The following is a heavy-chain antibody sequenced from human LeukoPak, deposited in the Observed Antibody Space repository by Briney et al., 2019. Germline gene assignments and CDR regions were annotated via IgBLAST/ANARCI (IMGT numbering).Heavy chain of an antibody. CDR1: GFTFSSYA. V-gene: IGHV3-23*01. Sequence: PGESLRLSCAASGFTFSSYAMSWVRQSPGEGLEWVSTISVSGGTYYADSVKGRLTISRDNSKNTLYLQMNSLRAEDTAVYYCAKDCSTTSCNLFDCWGQGTLVT. D-gene: IGHD2-2*01. CDR3: AKDCSTTSCNLFDC. J-gene: IGHJ4*02. CDR2: ISVSGGT.